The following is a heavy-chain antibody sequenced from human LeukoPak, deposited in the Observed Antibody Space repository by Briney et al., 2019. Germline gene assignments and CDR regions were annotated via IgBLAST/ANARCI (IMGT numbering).Heavy chain of an antibody. V-gene: IGHV1-2*02. CDR1: GYTFTGYY. Sequence: ASVKVSCKASGYTFTGYYMHWVRQAPGQGLEWMGWINPNSGDTNYAQKFQGRVTMTRDTSISTAYMELSRLRSDDTAVYYCARGGTSDCTNGVCQSNWFDPWGQGTLVTVSS. CDR3: ARGGTSDCTNGVCQSNWFDP. J-gene: IGHJ5*02. CDR2: INPNSGDT. D-gene: IGHD2-8*01.